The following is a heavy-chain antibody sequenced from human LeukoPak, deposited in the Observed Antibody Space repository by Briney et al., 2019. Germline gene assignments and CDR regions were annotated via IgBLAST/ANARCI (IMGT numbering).Heavy chain of an antibody. CDR3: ARVIYSGWEGELSD. D-gene: IGHD6-19*01. Sequence: GGSLRLSCAASGFTFSSYSMNWVRQAPGKGLEWVSSISSSGSYIYYADSVKGRFTISRDNAKNTLYLQMNSLRAEDTAVYYCARVIYSGWEGELSDWGQGTLVTVSS. V-gene: IGHV3-21*01. CDR1: GFTFSSYS. CDR2: ISSSGSYI. J-gene: IGHJ4*02.